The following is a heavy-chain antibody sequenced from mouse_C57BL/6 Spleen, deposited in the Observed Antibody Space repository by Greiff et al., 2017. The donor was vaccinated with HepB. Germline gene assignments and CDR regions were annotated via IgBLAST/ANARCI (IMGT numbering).Heavy chain of an antibody. CDR2: INPNNGGT. J-gene: IGHJ4*01. CDR1: GYTFTDYN. CDR3: ARSITTVVADAMDY. V-gene: IGHV1-18*01. Sequence: EVQLQQSGPELVKPGASVKIPCKASGYTFTDYNMDWVKQSHGKSLEWIGDINPNNGGTIYNQKFKGKATLTVDKSSSTAYMELRSLTSEDTAVYYWARSITTVVADAMDYWGQGTSVTVSS. D-gene: IGHD1-1*01.